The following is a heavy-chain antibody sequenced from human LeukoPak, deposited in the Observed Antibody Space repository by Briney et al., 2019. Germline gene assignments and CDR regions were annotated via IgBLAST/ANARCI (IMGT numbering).Heavy chain of an antibody. J-gene: IGHJ4*02. CDR2: IKQDGSEK. D-gene: IGHD3-3*01. CDR3: ARVGAHRGYDFWSGYYYSQGSFDY. CDR1: GFTFSSYW. Sequence: PGRSLRLSCAASGFTFSSYWMSWVRQAPGKGLEWVANIKQDGSEKYYVDSVKGRFTISRDNAKNSLYLQMNSLRAEDTAVYYCARVGAHRGYDFWSGYYYSQGSFDYWGQGTLVTVSS. V-gene: IGHV3-7*01.